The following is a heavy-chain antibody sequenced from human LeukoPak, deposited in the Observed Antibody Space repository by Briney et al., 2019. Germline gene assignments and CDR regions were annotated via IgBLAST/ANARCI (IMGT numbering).Heavy chain of an antibody. Sequence: SETLSLTCTVSGSSTSSSSYYWGWIRQPPGKGLEWIGSIYYSGSTYYNPSLKSRVTISVDTSKNQFSLKLSSVTAADTAVYYCARLGGLAAGHDILTGLFDYWGQGTLVTVSS. D-gene: IGHD3-9*01. CDR1: GSSTSSSSYY. J-gene: IGHJ4*02. V-gene: IGHV4-39*01. CDR2: IYYSGST. CDR3: ARLGGLAAGHDILTGLFDY.